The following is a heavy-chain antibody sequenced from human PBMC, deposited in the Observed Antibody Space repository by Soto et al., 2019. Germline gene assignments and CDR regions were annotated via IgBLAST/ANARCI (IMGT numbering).Heavy chain of an antibody. Sequence: SETLSLTCTVSGGSISSYYWSWIRQPPGKGLEWIGYIYYSGSTNYNPSLKSRVTISVDTSKNQFSLKLSSVTAADTAVYYCARDLAEAARPVWGQGTTVTVSS. CDR2: IYYSGST. V-gene: IGHV4-59*01. D-gene: IGHD6-6*01. J-gene: IGHJ6*02. CDR3: ARDLAEAARPV. CDR1: GGSISSYY.